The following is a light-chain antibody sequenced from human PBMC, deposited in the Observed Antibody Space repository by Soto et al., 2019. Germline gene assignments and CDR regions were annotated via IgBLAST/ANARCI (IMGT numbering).Light chain of an antibody. CDR3: QQYASSPAWT. J-gene: IGKJ1*01. Sequence: IVLTQSPGTLSLSPGERATLSCRASQSVSSSYLAWYQQKPGQAPRLLIYGASSRATGIPDRFSGSGSGTDFTLTISRLEPEDFAVYYCQQYASSPAWTFGQGTKVDIK. CDR1: QSVSSSY. V-gene: IGKV3-20*01. CDR2: GAS.